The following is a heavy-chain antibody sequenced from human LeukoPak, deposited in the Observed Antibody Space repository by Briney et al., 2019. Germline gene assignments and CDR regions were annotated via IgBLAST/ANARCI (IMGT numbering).Heavy chain of an antibody. D-gene: IGHD2/OR15-2a*01. CDR2: IYYSGST. V-gene: IGHV4-39*01. CDR3: ARLESRWFDP. J-gene: IGHJ5*02. CDR1: GGSFSSSSYY. Sequence: SETLSLTCTVSGGSFSSSSYYWGWIRQPPGKGLEWIGSIYYSGSTYYNPSLKSRVTISVDTSKNQFSLKLSSVTAADTSVYYCARLESRWFDPWGQGTLVTVSS.